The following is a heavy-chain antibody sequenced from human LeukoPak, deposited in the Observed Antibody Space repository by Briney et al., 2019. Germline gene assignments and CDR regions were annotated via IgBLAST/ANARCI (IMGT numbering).Heavy chain of an antibody. CDR3: ASYRYGSSFAFDI. V-gene: IGHV3-66*01. CDR1: GFTFSRYS. D-gene: IGHD6-6*01. Sequence: GGSLRLSCAASGFTFSRYSMNWVRQAPGKGLEWVSIIYSGGSTYYADSVKGRFTISRDNSKNTLYLQMNSLRAEDTAVYYCASYRYGSSFAFDIWGQGTMVTVSS. J-gene: IGHJ3*02. CDR2: IYSGGST.